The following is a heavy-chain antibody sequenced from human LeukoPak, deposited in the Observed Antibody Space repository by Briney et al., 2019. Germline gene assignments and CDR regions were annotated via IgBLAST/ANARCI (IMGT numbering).Heavy chain of an antibody. D-gene: IGHD3-22*01. V-gene: IGHV3-33*06. Sequence: GGSLRLSCAASGFTFSSYGMHWVRQAPGKGLEGVAVIWYDGSNKYYADSVKGRFTISRDNSKNTLYLQMNSLRAEDTAVYYCAKGDSSGYYTYFQHWGQGTLVTVSS. CDR2: IWYDGSNK. CDR3: AKGDSSGYYTYFQH. CDR1: GFTFSSYG. J-gene: IGHJ1*01.